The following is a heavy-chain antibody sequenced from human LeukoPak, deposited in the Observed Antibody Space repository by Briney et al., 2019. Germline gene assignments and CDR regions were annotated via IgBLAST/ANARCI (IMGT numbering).Heavy chain of an antibody. CDR2: ISGSGGST. J-gene: IGHJ4*02. V-gene: IGHV3-23*01. CDR1: GFTFSSYA. CDR3: AKREEGGYYDSSGYYPFDY. D-gene: IGHD3-22*01. Sequence: GGSLRLSCAASGFTFSSYAMSWVRQAPGKGLEWVSAISGSGGSTYYADSVKGRFTISRDNSKNTLYLQMNSLRAEDTAVYYCAKREEGGYYDSSGYYPFDYWGQGTLVTVSS.